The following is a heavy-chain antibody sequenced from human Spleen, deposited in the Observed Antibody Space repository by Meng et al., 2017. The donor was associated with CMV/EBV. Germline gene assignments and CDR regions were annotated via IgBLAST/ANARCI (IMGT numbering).Heavy chain of an antibody. CDR1: WFTVSSNY. J-gene: IGHJ4*02. D-gene: IGHD1-14*01. CDR3: TADVPERGVGERDY. CDR2: IKSNRDGGTI. V-gene: IGHV3-15*01. Sequence: GESLKISCAASWFTVSSNYMSWVRQAPGKGLEWVGRIKSNRDGGTIDFPAPVKGRFTISRDDSKKTLYLQMNSLKTEDTAMYYCTADVPERGVGERDYWGQGTLVTVSS.